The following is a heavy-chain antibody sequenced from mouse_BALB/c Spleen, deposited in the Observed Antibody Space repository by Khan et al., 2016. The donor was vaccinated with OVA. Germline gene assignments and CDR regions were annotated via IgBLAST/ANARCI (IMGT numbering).Heavy chain of an antibody. D-gene: IGHD1-1*01. CDR2: INPGSGGT. CDR1: GYAFTNYL. J-gene: IGHJ4*01. V-gene: IGHV1-54*03. Sequence: QVQLQQSGAELVRPGTSVKVSCKASGYAFTNYLIEWVKQRPGQGLEWIGVINPGSGGTNYNEKFKGKATLTADKSSSTAYMQLSSLTSDDSAVYFCAREGIYYYGSSYDYYAMDYWGQGTSVTVSS. CDR3: AREGIYYYGSSYDYYAMDY.